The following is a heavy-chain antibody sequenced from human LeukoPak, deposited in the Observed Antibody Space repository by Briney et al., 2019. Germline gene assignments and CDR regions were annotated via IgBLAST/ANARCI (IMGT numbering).Heavy chain of an antibody. CDR3: ARGDHYDVLTGFQTPSHLSDY. D-gene: IGHD3-9*01. CDR1: GYTFTGYY. V-gene: IGHV1-2*02. Sequence: VASVKVSCKASGYTFTGYYMHWVRQAPGQGLEWMGWINPNSGDTNYAQKFQGRVTMTRDTSISTAYMELSRLTSDDTAVYYCARGDHYDVLTGFQTPSHLSDYWGQGTLVTVSS. CDR2: INPNSGDT. J-gene: IGHJ4*02.